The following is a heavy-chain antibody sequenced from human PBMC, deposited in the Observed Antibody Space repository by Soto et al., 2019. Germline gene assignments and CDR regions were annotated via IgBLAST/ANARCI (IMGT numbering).Heavy chain of an antibody. CDR1: GGSISSGGYS. V-gene: IGHV4-30-2*01. CDR2: IYHSGST. J-gene: IGHJ4*02. CDR3: ARDSSGWYGGYFDF. Sequence: PSETLSLTCAVSGGSISSGGYSWSWIRQPPGKGLEWIGYIYHSGSTYYNPSLRSRVTISVDRSKNHFSLQLSSVTAADTAVYYCARDSSGWYGGYFDFWGQGTLVTVSS. D-gene: IGHD6-19*01.